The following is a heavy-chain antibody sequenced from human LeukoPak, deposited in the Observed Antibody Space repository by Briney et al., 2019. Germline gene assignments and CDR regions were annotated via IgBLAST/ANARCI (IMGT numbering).Heavy chain of an antibody. Sequence: PSETLSLTCTVSGGSMSDYYWSFIRQSAGTGLEWLGRIHTSGTTWYNPSLKSRVTISVDTSKNQFSLKLSSVTAADTAVYYCARGLAYCGGDCYSAYFDYWGQGTLVTVSS. CDR1: GGSMSDYY. CDR2: IHTSGTT. V-gene: IGHV4-4*07. CDR3: ARGLAYCGGDCYSAYFDY. D-gene: IGHD2-21*02. J-gene: IGHJ4*02.